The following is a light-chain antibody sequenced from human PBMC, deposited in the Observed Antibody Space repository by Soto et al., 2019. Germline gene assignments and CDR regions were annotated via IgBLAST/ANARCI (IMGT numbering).Light chain of an antibody. CDR2: AAS. CDR1: QGITNH. J-gene: IGKJ1*01. CDR3: QQYNSGPRT. V-gene: IGKV1-27*01. Sequence: DIQMTQSPSSLSASVGDRVTITCRASQGITNHLAWYQQKPGKVPKVLIYAASTLQSGVPSRFSGSGSGTDFTHTISSLQPEDVATYSCQQYNSGPRTFGHGTKVEIK.